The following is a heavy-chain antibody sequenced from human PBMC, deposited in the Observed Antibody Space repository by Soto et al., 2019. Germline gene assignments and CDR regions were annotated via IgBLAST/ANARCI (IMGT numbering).Heavy chain of an antibody. CDR3: TKRATTVPTPGNYFDS. J-gene: IGHJ4*02. CDR1: GFTFSDYS. V-gene: IGHV3-23*01. CDR2: LTRGGTS. Sequence: LRLSCAASGFTFSDYSMSWVRQTPERGLEWVSTLTRGGTSYYADSVQGRFTVSRDNSKNTVSLQMHSLRAEDTALYYCTKRATTVPTPGNYFDSWGQGTLVTVSS. D-gene: IGHD1-1*01.